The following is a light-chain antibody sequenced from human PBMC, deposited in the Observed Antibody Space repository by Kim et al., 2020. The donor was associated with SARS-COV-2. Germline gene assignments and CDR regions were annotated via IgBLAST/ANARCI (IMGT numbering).Light chain of an antibody. J-gene: IGKJ2*03. CDR1: QSVSSN. CDR2: GAS. V-gene: IGKV3D-15*01. Sequence: VSPGERATLSCRASQSVSSNVAWYQQKPGQAPRLLIYGASTRATGIPARFSGSGSGTEFILTISSLQSEDFAIYYCQQYNNWPYSFGQGTKLEI. CDR3: QQYNNWPYS.